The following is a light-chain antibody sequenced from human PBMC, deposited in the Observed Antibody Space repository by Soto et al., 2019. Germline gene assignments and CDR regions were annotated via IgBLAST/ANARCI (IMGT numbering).Light chain of an antibody. CDR3: QQYGISPLT. CDR1: QSVSSSY. V-gene: IGKV3-20*01. CDR2: GAS. Sequence: EMVLTQSPGTLSLSPGERATLSSSASQSVSSSYLAWYQQKPGQAPRLLIYGASSRATGIPDRFSGSGSGTDFTLTISRLEPEDFAVYYCQQYGISPLTFGGGTKVEIK. J-gene: IGKJ4*01.